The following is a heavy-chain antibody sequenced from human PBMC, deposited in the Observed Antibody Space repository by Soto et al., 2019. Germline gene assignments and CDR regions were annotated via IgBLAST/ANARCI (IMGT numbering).Heavy chain of an antibody. Sequence: SETLSLTCAVYGGSFSGYYWSWIRQPPGKGLEWIGEINHSGSTNYNPSLKSRVTISVDTSKNQFSLKLSSVTAADTAVYYCARVQVDSWSGYLYGGRRGMDVWGQGTTVTVSS. CDR3: ARVQVDSWSGYLYGGRRGMDV. V-gene: IGHV4-34*01. D-gene: IGHD3-3*01. CDR2: INHSGST. J-gene: IGHJ6*02. CDR1: GGSFSGYY.